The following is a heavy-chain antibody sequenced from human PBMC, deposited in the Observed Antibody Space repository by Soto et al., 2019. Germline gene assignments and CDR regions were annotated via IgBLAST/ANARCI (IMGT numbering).Heavy chain of an antibody. CDR3: ARPRYCSSTSCPGAFDI. Sequence: GGSLRLSCAASGFTFSSYWMSWVRQAPGKGLEWVANIKQDGSEKYYVDSVKGRFTISRDNAKNSLYLQMNSLRAEDTAVYYCARPRYCSSTSCPGAFDIWGQGTMVTVSS. V-gene: IGHV3-7*01. J-gene: IGHJ3*02. D-gene: IGHD2-2*01. CDR1: GFTFSSYW. CDR2: IKQDGSEK.